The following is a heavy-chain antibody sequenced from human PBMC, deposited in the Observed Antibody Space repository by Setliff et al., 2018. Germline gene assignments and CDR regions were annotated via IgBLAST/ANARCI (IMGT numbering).Heavy chain of an antibody. CDR2: ISDSGGSA. D-gene: IGHD3-22*01. V-gene: IGHV3-23*01. CDR3: AKDYDSSGYPRYYFDY. J-gene: IGHJ4*01. CDR1: GFTFSSYA. Sequence: PGGSLRLSCAASGFTFSSYAMNWVRQAPGKGLEWVSAISDSGGSAYYADSVKGRFTISRDNAKNSLYLQMNSLRAEDMALYYCAKDYDSSGYPRYYFDYWGQGTLVTVSS.